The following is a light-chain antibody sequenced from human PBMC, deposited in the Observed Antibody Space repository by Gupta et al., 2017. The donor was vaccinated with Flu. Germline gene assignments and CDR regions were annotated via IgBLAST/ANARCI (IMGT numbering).Light chain of an antibody. CDR2: YGS. Sequence: PAASTSRSSIVFRTVSSYLQRYLQNPGQSPRLLIYYGSNRAPAIPARFSASASVTDFTLSIRSLDLADFAVYYCHHWSTCPRTFGEGTKVEIK. CDR1: RTVSSY. CDR3: HHWSTCPRT. J-gene: IGKJ4*02. V-gene: IGKV3-11*01.